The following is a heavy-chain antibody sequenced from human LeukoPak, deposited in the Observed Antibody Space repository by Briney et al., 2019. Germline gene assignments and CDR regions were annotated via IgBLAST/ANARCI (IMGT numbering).Heavy chain of an antibody. J-gene: IGHJ4*02. D-gene: IGHD3-16*01. CDR2: ISYSGDT. Sequence: PSETLSLTCTVSGGSFSGYYWSWIRQPPGKGLEWIGYISYSGDTNYTPSLRSRVAMSVDTSKKQFSLKLSSVTSADTAVYFCARDGAPGGSAYFDYWGQGTLVTVSS. V-gene: IGHV4-59*01. CDR1: GGSFSGYY. CDR3: ARDGAPGGSAYFDY.